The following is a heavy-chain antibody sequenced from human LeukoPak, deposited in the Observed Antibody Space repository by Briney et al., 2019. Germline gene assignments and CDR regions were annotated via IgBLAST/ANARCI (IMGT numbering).Heavy chain of an antibody. CDR2: ISGSGGST. CDR1: GFTFSSYA. V-gene: IGHV3-23*01. Sequence: GGSLRLSCAASGFTFSSYAMSWVRQAPGKGLEWVSVISGSGGSTYYADSVKGRFTISRDNSKNTLYLQMDSLRAEDTAVYYCAKDLLRKEYYFDYWGQGTLVTVSS. D-gene: IGHD3-10*01. J-gene: IGHJ4*02. CDR3: AKDLLRKEYYFDY.